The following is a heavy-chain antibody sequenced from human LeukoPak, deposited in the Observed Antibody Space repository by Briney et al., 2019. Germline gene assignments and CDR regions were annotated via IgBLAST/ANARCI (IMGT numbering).Heavy chain of an antibody. J-gene: IGHJ4*02. Sequence: GGSLRLSCVASGFTFSDHYMGWVRQAPGKGLEWISYITGSGNSINYADSVKDRFTISSDNAEDSLYLQMNNLRADDTAVYYCASLTDFFASGSYYKGGYFDHWGQGTRVTVSS. CDR2: ITGSGNSI. D-gene: IGHD3-10*01. CDR3: ASLTDFFASGSYYKGGYFDH. V-gene: IGHV3-11*01. CDR1: GFTFSDHY.